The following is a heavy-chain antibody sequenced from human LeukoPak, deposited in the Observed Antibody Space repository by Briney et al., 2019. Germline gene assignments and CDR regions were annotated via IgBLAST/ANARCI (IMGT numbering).Heavy chain of an antibody. V-gene: IGHV4-4*07. Sequence: SETLSLTCTVSGGSISSYYWSWIRQPAGKGLEWIGRIYTSGSTNYNPSLKSRVTMSVDTSKNQFSLKLSSVTAADTAVYYCARANMIVGYYYMDVWGKGTTVTASS. CDR1: GGSISSYY. CDR2: IYTSGST. CDR3: ARANMIVGYYYMDV. J-gene: IGHJ6*03. D-gene: IGHD3-22*01.